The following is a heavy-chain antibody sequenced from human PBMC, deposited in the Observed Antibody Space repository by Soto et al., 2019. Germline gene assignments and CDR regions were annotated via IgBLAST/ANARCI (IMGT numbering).Heavy chain of an antibody. V-gene: IGHV4-39*01. J-gene: IGHJ6*02. D-gene: IGHD3-10*02. Sequence: SETLSLTCTVSGGSISSSSYYWGWIRQPPGKGLEWIGSIYYSGSTYYNPSLKSRVTISVDTSKNQFSLKLSSVTAADTAVYYCARHVRDSSRNYYYGMDVWGQGTTVTVSS. CDR1: GGSISSSSYY. CDR2: IYYSGST. CDR3: ARHVRDSSRNYYYGMDV.